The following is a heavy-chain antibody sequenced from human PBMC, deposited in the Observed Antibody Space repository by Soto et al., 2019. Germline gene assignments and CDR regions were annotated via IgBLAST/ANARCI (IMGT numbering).Heavy chain of an antibody. D-gene: IGHD5-12*01. Sequence: EVQLLESGGGLVRPGGSLTISCVVSGLSSRSHAMYWVRQAPGRGLEWVAGISGGGYTAYYPDSVRGRFIISRDNSKNTVYLQIDNLRVDDAAVYYCAKPQGVATIKSNFDYWGQGTLVTVAS. J-gene: IGHJ4*02. CDR2: ISGGGYTA. CDR1: GLSSRSHA. CDR3: AKPQGVATIKSNFDY. V-gene: IGHV3-23*01.